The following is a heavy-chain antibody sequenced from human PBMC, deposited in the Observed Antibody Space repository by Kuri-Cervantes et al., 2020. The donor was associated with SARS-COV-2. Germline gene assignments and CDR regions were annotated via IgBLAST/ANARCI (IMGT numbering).Heavy chain of an antibody. Sequence: SETLSLTCTVSGGSISSYYWSWIRQPPGKGLEWIGYIYYSGSTNYNPSLTSRVTISVDTSKNQFSLKLSSVTAADTAVYYCARGGYGDYLSWGQGTLVTVSS. CDR3: ARGGYGDYLS. CDR2: IYYSGST. V-gene: IGHV4-59*01. D-gene: IGHD4-17*01. J-gene: IGHJ5*02. CDR1: GGSISSYY.